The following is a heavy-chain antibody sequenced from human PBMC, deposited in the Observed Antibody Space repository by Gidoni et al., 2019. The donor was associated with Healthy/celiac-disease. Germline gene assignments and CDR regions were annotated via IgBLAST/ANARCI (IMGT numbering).Heavy chain of an antibody. J-gene: IGHJ4*02. D-gene: IGHD4-17*01. Sequence: EVQLVESGGGLVQPGGSLRLSCAASGFTFSSYWMHWVLQAPGKGLVWVSRINSDGRSTSYADSVKGRFTISRDNAKNTLYLQMNSLRAEDTAVYYCARDVHGDGFDYWGQGTLVTVSS. V-gene: IGHV3-74*01. CDR3: ARDVHGDGFDY. CDR1: GFTFSSYW. CDR2: INSDGRST.